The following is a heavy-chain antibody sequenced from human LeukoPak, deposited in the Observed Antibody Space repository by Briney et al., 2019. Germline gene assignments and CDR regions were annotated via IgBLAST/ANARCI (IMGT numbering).Heavy chain of an antibody. D-gene: IGHD1-1*01. CDR3: ARAAETGTTDFDY. CDR2: IGTAGDT. Sequence: GGSLRLSCAVSGFTFSSYAMSWVRQATGKGLEWVSAIGTAGDTYYPGSVKGRFTISRENAKNSLYLQMNSLRAGDTAVYYCARAAETGTTDFDYWGQGTLVTVSS. CDR1: GFTFSSYA. J-gene: IGHJ4*02. V-gene: IGHV3-13*01.